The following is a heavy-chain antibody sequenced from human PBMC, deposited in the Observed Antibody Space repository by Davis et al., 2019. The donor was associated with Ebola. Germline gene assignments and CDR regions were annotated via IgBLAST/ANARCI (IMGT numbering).Heavy chain of an antibody. Sequence: ASVKVSCKASGYTFTGYYMHWVRQAPGQGLEWMGWINPNSGDTNYAQKLQGRVTMTTDTSTSTAYMELRSLRSDDTAVYYCARARPMVNWNYYYYYYMDVWGKGTTVTVSS. CDR3: ARARPMVNWNYYYYYYMDV. J-gene: IGHJ6*03. V-gene: IGHV1-2*02. D-gene: IGHD1-20*01. CDR1: GYTFTGYY. CDR2: INPNSGDT.